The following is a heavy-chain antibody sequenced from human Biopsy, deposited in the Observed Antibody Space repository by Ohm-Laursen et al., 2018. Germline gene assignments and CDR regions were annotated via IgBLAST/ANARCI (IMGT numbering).Heavy chain of an antibody. D-gene: IGHD3-3*01. J-gene: IGHJ4*02. V-gene: IGHV3-23*01. CDR1: GFTFSSFS. Sequence: SLRLSCAASGFTFSSFSMNWVRQAPGKGLQWASGISGSGGNTYYADSARGRFNISRDNSKSRLYLQMTGLRAEDSALYYCAKDPDFWRGGEGDFWGRGTLVTVSS. CDR2: ISGSGGNT. CDR3: AKDPDFWRGGEGDF.